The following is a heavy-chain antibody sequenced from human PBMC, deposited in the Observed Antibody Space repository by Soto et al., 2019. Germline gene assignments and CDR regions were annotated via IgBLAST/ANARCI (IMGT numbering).Heavy chain of an antibody. J-gene: IGHJ5*02. CDR2: IYHSGTT. Sequence: PSETLSVTCAFSVGSISIDDWGTWVRQTPVKGLEWIGEIYHSGTTNYNPSLMSRVTIAVDKAKSQFSLRLDSVTAADTAVYYCARSDCYGVCRGKWLDPWGQGIMVTVSS. CDR3: ARSDCYGVCRGKWLDP. D-gene: IGHD2-21*02. CDR1: VGSISIDDW. V-gene: IGHV4-4*02.